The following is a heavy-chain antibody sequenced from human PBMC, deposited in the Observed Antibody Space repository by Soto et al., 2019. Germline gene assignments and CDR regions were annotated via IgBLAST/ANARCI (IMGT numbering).Heavy chain of an antibody. CDR2: IWYDGKNK. CDR1: GFTFSSHG. J-gene: IGHJ4*02. V-gene: IGHV3-33*01. Sequence: QVQLVESGGGVVQPGRSLRLSCAASGFTFSSHGMHWVRQAPGKGLEWVAVIWYDGKNKYYADSVKGRFTISRDNSKNTLYVQMNSLRVEDTAVYYCARVAAQLQADHDYWGKGTLVTVSS. D-gene: IGHD2-2*01. CDR3: ARVAAQLQADHDY.